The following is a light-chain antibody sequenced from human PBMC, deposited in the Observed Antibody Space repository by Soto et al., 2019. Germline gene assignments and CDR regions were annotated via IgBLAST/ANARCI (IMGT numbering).Light chain of an antibody. V-gene: IGKV3-15*01. CDR2: GAS. CDR3: QQYNNWPMWT. Sequence: ETVMTQSPATLSLSPGERATLSCRASQSVSSYLAWYQQSPGQAPRLLIYGASTRATGIPARFSGSGSGTEFALTINSLQSEDFAVYYCQQYNNWPMWTFGQGTKVDIK. J-gene: IGKJ1*01. CDR1: QSVSSY.